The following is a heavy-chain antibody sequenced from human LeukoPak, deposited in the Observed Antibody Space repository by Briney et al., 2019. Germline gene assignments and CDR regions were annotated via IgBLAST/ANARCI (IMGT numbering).Heavy chain of an antibody. CDR1: GGSFSGYY. Sequence: KPSETLSLTCAVYGGSFSGYYWSWIRQPPGKGLEWIGYIYYSGSTDYNPSLKSRVTISVDTSKNQFSLKLSSVTAADTAVYYCARDYGSGSYENWFDPWGQGTLVTVSS. J-gene: IGHJ5*02. D-gene: IGHD3-10*01. CDR2: IYYSGST. CDR3: ARDYGSGSYENWFDP. V-gene: IGHV4-59*01.